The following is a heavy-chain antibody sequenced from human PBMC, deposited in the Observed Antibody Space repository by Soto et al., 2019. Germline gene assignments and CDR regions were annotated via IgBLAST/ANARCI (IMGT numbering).Heavy chain of an antibody. J-gene: IGHJ6*03. Sequence: SETLSLTCAVYGGSFSGYYWSWIRQPPGKGLEWIGEINHSGSTNYNPSLKSRVTISVDTSKNNISLKLSSVTAADTAVDYCSRGFTTVINSNNYLDVGGKGPWATVSS. V-gene: IGHV4-34*01. CDR1: GGSFSGYY. D-gene: IGHD4-17*01. CDR2: INHSGST. CDR3: SRGFTTVINSNNYLDV.